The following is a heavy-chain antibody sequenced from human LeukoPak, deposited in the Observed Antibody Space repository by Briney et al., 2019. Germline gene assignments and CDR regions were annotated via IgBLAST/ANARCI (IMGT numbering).Heavy chain of an antibody. CDR2: IYTSGST. CDR1: GGSISSYY. V-gene: IGHV4-4*07. J-gene: IGHJ4*02. D-gene: IGHD3-10*01. CDR3: ARGLVYYGSGPESYFDY. Sequence: PSETLSLTCTVSGGSISSYYWSWIRQPAGKGLEWIGRIYTSGSTNYNPSLKSRVTMSVDTSKNQFSLKLSSVTAADTAVYYWARGLVYYGSGPESYFDYWGQGTLVTVSS.